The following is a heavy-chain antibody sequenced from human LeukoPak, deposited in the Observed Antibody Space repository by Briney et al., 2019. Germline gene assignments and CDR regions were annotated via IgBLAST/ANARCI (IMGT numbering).Heavy chain of an antibody. J-gene: IGHJ4*02. CDR1: GYTFTSYT. Sequence: ASVKVSCKASGYTFTSYTMNWVRQAPGQGLEWMGWINTNTGNPTYAQGFTGRFVFSLDTSVSTAYLQISSLKAEDTAVYYCATHLLSPGIVVVPAAMGPDYWGQGTLVTVSS. CDR3: ATHLLSPGIVVVPAAMGPDY. CDR2: INTNTGNP. D-gene: IGHD2-2*01. V-gene: IGHV7-4-1*02.